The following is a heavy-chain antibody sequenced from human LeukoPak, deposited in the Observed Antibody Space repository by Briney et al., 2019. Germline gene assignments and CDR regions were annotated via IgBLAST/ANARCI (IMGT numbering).Heavy chain of an antibody. D-gene: IGHD2-2*02. CDR1: GFTFSSYA. CDR3: PKGCASTSCYTSEY. J-gene: IGHJ4*02. Sequence: GGSLRLSCAASGFTFSSYAMSWVRRAPGRGLEWVSTISGSGDSTYYADSVKGRFTISRDNSKNTLYLQMNSLRPEDTAVYYCPKGCASTSCYTSEYWGQGTLVTVSS. V-gene: IGHV3-23*01. CDR2: ISGSGDST.